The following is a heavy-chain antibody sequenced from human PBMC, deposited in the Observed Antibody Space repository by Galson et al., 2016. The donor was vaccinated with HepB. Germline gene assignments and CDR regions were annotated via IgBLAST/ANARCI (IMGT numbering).Heavy chain of an antibody. V-gene: IGHV3-7*01. CDR3: ARDGFPGFGSFFDY. CDR2: MNQDGSEK. J-gene: IGHJ4*01. D-gene: IGHD3-10*01. Sequence: SLRLSCAVSGFTFNSYWMSWVRQAPGKGLEWVANMNQDGSEKYYVDSVKGRFTISRDNAKNSLYLQMDSLRAADTAVYFCARDGFPGFGSFFDYWGHGALVTVSS. CDR1: GFTFNSYW.